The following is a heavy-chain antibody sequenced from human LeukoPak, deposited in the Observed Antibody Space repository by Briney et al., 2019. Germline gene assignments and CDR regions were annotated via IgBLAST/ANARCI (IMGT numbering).Heavy chain of an antibody. J-gene: IGHJ4*02. CDR1: GFTFSSYN. CDR3: AREIPDY. V-gene: IGHV3-21*01. CDR2: ISSSSGYI. Sequence: GGSLRLSCAASGFTFSSYNMTWVRQAPGKGLEWVSSISSSSGYIYYADSVKGRFTISRDNAKNSLYLQMNSLRAEDTAVYYCAREIPDYWGQGILVTVSS.